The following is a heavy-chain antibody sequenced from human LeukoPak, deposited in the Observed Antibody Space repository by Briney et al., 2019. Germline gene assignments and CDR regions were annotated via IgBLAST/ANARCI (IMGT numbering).Heavy chain of an antibody. J-gene: IGHJ4*02. CDR1: GFTFSSYG. D-gene: IGHD3-22*01. CDR3: ARDALYDSSGSMHY. CDR2: ISSSSSTI. Sequence: GGSLRLSCAASGFTFSSYGMTWVRQAPGKGLEWVSYISSSSSTIYYADSVKGRFTISRDNAKNSLYLQLNSLRAEDTAVYYCARDALYDSSGSMHYWGQGTLVTVSS. V-gene: IGHV3-48*01.